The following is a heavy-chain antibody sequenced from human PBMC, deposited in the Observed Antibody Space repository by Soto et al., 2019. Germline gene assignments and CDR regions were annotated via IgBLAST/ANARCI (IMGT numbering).Heavy chain of an antibody. V-gene: IGHV6-1*01. CDR3: ARGNALDV. J-gene: IGHJ3*01. D-gene: IGHD3-10*01. Sequence: QGQLQQSGPGLVKPSQTLSLTCAISGDSVSSDITSWNWIRQSPSLGLEWLGRTYYRSKWFHDYAASVKSRITINPDTSKNQFSLELNSMTPEDTAVYYCARGNALDVWGQGTVVTVSS. CDR2: TYYRSKWFH. CDR1: GDSVSSDITS.